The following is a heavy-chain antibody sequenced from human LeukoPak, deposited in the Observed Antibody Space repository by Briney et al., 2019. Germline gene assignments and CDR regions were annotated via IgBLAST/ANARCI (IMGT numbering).Heavy chain of an antibody. V-gene: IGHV4-39*07. CDR2: IYYSGST. D-gene: IGHD5-12*01. CDR3: ARATLLWGWLRSCAFDV. Sequence: PSETLSLTCTVSGGSISSSSYYWGWIRQPPGKGLEWIGSIYYSGSTSYNPSLKSRVIISLDTSKKQFSLKLSSVTAADTAMYYCARATLLWGWLRSCAFDVWGQGTMVTVSS. CDR1: GGSISSSSYY. J-gene: IGHJ3*01.